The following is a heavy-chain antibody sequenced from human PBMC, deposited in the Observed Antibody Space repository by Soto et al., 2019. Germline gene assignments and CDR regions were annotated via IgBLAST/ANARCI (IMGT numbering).Heavy chain of an antibody. CDR2: ISSSSSSPI. CDR1: GFTLRHSE. Sequence: PGGPLRISCAASGFTLRHSEINWVRQAPGNGLAWVSYISSSSSSPIHYAGSVKGRFTISRDNAKNSLYLQMNSLRADDTAVYYGVRGGGGLEPHFWGQGT. D-gene: IGHD1-1*01. V-gene: IGHV3-48*03. CDR3: VRGGGGLEPHF. J-gene: IGHJ4*02.